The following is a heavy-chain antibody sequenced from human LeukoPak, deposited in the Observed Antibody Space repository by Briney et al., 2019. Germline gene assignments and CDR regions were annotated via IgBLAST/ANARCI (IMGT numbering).Heavy chain of an antibody. CDR3: ARHVGYCSSTSCHYYFDY. Sequence: PSETLSLTCTVSGGSISSSSYYWGWIRQPPGKGLEWIGSIYYSGSTYYNPSLKSRVTISVDTSKNQFSLKLSSVTAADTAVYFCARHVGYCSSTSCHYYFDYWGQGTLVTVSS. D-gene: IGHD2-2*01. CDR2: IYYSGST. J-gene: IGHJ4*02. CDR1: GGSISSSSYY. V-gene: IGHV4-39*01.